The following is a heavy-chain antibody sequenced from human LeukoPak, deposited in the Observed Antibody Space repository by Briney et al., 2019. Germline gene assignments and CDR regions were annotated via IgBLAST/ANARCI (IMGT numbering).Heavy chain of an antibody. CDR1: GYTFTSYD. V-gene: IGHV1-8*01. D-gene: IGHD3-3*01. J-gene: IGHJ6*03. Sequence: RASVKVSCKASGYTFTSYDINWVRQATGQGLEWMGWMNPNSGNTGYAQKFQGRVTMTKNTSISTAYMELSSLRSEDTALYYCARAPTWSSTSYNYYYMDVWGKGTTVTISS. CDR3: ARAPTWSSTSYNYYYMDV. CDR2: MNPNSGNT.